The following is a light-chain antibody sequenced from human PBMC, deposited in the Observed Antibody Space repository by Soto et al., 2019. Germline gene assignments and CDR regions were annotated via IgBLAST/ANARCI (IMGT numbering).Light chain of an antibody. Sequence: QSVLTQPPSASGTPGQRVIISCSGSSSNIGSNYVYWYQQLPGTAPKLLIYNSNQRPSGVPDRFSGSRSGTSASLAISGLRSDDESDYYCASWDDILRGVVFGGGTKLTVL. V-gene: IGLV1-47*02. J-gene: IGLJ2*01. CDR1: SSNIGSNY. CDR2: NSN. CDR3: ASWDDILRGVV.